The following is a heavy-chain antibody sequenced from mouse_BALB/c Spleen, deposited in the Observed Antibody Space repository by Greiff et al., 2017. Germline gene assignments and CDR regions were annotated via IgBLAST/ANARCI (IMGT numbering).Heavy chain of an antibody. J-gene: IGHJ3*01. CDR2: IRSKSNNYAT. CDR3: VRGVDYDGDWFAY. D-gene: IGHD2-4*01. CDR1: GFTFNTYA. Sequence: EVQRVESGGGLVQPKGSLKLSCAASGFTFNTYAMNWVRQAPGKGLEWVARIRSKSNNYATYYADSVKDRFTISRDDSQSMLYLQMNNLKTEDTAMYYCVRGVDYDGDWFAYWGQGTLVTVSA. V-gene: IGHV10-1*02.